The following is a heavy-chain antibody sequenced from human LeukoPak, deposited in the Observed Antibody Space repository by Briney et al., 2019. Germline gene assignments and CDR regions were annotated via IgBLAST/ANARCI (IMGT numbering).Heavy chain of an antibody. CDR1: GFTFSSYA. J-gene: IGHJ4*02. CDR2: ISYDGSNK. V-gene: IGHV3-30*04. D-gene: IGHD3-10*01. Sequence: PGGSLRLSCAASGFTFSSYAMHWVRQAPGKGLEWVAVISYDGSNKYYADSVKGRFTISRDNSKNTLYLQMNSLRAEDTAVYYCARDGNDGFFDYWGQGTLVTVSS. CDR3: ARDGNDGFFDY.